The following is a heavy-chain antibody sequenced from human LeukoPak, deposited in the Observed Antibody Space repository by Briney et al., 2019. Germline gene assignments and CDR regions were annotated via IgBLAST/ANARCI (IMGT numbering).Heavy chain of an antibody. J-gene: IGHJ4*02. CDR3: ARGRPTYCGGDCYAVYDY. CDR1: GYTFTSYY. D-gene: IGHD2-21*02. CDR2: INPSGGST. Sequence: ASVKVSCKASGYTFTSYYMHWVRQAPGQGLEWMGIINPSGGSTSYAQKFQGRVTMTRDTSTSTVYMELSSLRSEDTAVCYCARGRPTYCGGDCYAVYDYWGQGTLVTVSS. V-gene: IGHV1-46*01.